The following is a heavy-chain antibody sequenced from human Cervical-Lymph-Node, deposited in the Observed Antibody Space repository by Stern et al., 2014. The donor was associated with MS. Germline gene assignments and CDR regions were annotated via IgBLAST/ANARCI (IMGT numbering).Heavy chain of an antibody. V-gene: IGHV1-69*01. J-gene: IGHJ5*01. D-gene: IGHD2-21*02. CDR1: GGTFSDYA. CDR2: IIPIFGST. CDR3: ARGAYCGGDCYWGWFDS. Sequence: VQLVESGAEVTKPGSSVKVSCKASGGTFSDYAISWVRQAPGQGLEWMGGIIPIFGSTDYEQNFQGRVTITADESTTTAYMDLSSLRSEDTAVYYCARGAYCGGDCYWGWFDSWGQGTLVTVSS.